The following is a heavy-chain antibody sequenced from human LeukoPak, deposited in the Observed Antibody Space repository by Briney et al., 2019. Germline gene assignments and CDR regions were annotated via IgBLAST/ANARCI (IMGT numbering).Heavy chain of an antibody. Sequence: PGRSLRLSCAPSGFTFSSYGMHWVPQAPHKGLEWVAAISYDGSNTYYADSVKGRFTISRDNSKNTLYLQMNSLRAEDTALYYCATDRAIGYSYGGIDYWGQGALVTVSS. V-gene: IGHV3-30*03. CDR3: ATDRAIGYSYGGIDY. CDR1: GFTFSSYG. D-gene: IGHD5-18*01. J-gene: IGHJ4*02. CDR2: ISYDGSNT.